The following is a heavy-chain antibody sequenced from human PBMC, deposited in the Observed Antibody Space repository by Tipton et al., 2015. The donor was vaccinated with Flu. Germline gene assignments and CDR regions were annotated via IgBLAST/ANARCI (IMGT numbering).Heavy chain of an antibody. D-gene: IGHD7-27*01. CDR3: ARHGKDTGDYLASFDI. V-gene: IGHV4-61*02. J-gene: IGHJ3*02. CDR2: IYTSGST. CDR1: GGSVSRGRYY. Sequence: TLSLTCNVSGGSVSRGRYYWSWIRQPAGRGLEWIGRIYTSGSTNYNPSLKSRVTISVDTSKNQFSLKLSSVTAADTAVYYCARHGKDTGDYLASFDIWGQGTMVTVSS.